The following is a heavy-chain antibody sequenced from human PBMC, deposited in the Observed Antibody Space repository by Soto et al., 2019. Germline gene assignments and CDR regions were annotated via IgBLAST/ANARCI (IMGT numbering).Heavy chain of an antibody. J-gene: IGHJ6*03. CDR1: GGSFSGYY. CDR3: ARGEPGYSYGYPGHYYYYMDV. Sequence: SETLSLTCAVYGGSFSGYYWSWIRQPPGKGLEWIGEINHSGSTNYNPSLKSRVTISVDTSKNQFSLKLSSVTAADTAVYYCARGEPGYSYGYPGHYYYYMDVWGKGTTVTVSS. CDR2: INHSGST. D-gene: IGHD5-18*01. V-gene: IGHV4-34*01.